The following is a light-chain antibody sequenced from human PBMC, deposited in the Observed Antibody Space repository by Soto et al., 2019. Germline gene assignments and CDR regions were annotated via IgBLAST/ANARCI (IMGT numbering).Light chain of an antibody. CDR2: EVN. V-gene: IGLV2-14*01. Sequence: QSVLTQPASVSGSAGQSIAISCTGTSSDIGGYNYVSWYQQHPGNAPRLMIYEVNNRPSGVPNRFSGSKSGNTASLTISGLQAEDEADYYCSSKTSSRTPFVFGTGTKLTVL. J-gene: IGLJ1*01. CDR3: SSKTSSRTPFV. CDR1: SSDIGGYNY.